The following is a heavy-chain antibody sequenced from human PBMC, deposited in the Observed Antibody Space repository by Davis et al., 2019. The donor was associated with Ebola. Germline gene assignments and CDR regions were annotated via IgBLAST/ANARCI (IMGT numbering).Heavy chain of an antibody. J-gene: IGHJ5*02. CDR3: ARGGDDYSNWWFDP. Sequence: ASVKVSCKASGYTFTGYYMHWVRQAPGQGLEWMGWINPNSGGTNYAQKFQGWVTMTRDTSTSTAYMELRSLRSDDTAVYYCARGGDDYSNWWFDPWGQGTLVTVSS. CDR2: INPNSGGT. CDR1: GYTFTGYY. V-gene: IGHV1-2*04. D-gene: IGHD4-11*01.